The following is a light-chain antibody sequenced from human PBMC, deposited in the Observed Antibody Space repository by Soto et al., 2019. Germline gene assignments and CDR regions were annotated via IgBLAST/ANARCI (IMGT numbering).Light chain of an antibody. V-gene: IGKV3-11*01. CDR1: QSINNY. CDR2: DAS. J-gene: IGKJ4*01. CDR3: QYRGIWPPGAT. Sequence: EIVLTQSPVTLSLSQGERATLSCRASQSINNYLAWNQKKPAQPPSLLIFDASNRATAIPVRFSGSGSGTDFTLTISSLEPEDSAVYYCQYRGIWPPGATFGGGTKVEIK.